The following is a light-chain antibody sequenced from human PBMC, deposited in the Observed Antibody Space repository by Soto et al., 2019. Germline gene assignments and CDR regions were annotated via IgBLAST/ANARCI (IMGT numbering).Light chain of an antibody. CDR2: EVN. J-gene: IGLJ1*01. CDR1: TSDVGGYKY. V-gene: IGLV2-8*01. CDR3: SSYAGSNTFV. Sequence: QSVLTQPPSASGSPGQSVTISCTGTTSDVGGYKYVSWHQQHAGKAPKLILYEVNKRPSGVPDRFSGSKSGNTASLTVSGLQAEDEADYYCSSYAGSNTFVFGPGTKVTVL.